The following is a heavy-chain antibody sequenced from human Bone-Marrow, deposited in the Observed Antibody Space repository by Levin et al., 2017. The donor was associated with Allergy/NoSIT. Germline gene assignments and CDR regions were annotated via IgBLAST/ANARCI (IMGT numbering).Heavy chain of an antibody. D-gene: IGHD5-24*01. Sequence: GGSLRLSCAASGFTFSSYGMHWVRQAPGKGLEWVAVISYDGSNKYYADSVKGRFTISRDNSKNTLYLQMNSLRAEDTAVYYCAKVGVEMATSYADYWGQGTLVTVSS. CDR1: GFTFSSYG. CDR3: AKVGVEMATSYADY. J-gene: IGHJ4*02. V-gene: IGHV3-30*18. CDR2: ISYDGSNK.